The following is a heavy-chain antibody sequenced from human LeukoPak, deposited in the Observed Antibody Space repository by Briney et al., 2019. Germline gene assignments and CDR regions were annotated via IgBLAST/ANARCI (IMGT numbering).Heavy chain of an antibody. Sequence: PSETQSLTCTVSGDSISSATYYYWGWLRQPPGKGLEWVGSIYNSGSTYYNPSLKSRLTISVDTSQNQFSLKLTSVTAADTAVYYCVRQAADAGAVPYFDYWGQGTLVTVSS. CDR1: GDSISSATYYY. CDR2: IYNSGST. V-gene: IGHV4-39*01. D-gene: IGHD4/OR15-4a*01. J-gene: IGHJ4*02. CDR3: VRQAADAGAVPYFDY.